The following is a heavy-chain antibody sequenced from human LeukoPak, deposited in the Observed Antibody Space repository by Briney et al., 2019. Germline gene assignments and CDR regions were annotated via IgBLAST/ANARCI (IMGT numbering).Heavy chain of an antibody. CDR3: ARGVIAAAGTCFDY. CDR1: GYTFTSYH. D-gene: IGHD6-13*01. J-gene: IGHJ4*02. Sequence: ASVKVPCKASGYTFTSYHMHWVRQAPGQGLEWMGKINLSGGSTTYAQKFQGRVTMTRNTSISTAYMELSSLRSEDTAVYYCARGVIAAAGTCFDYWGQGTLVTVSS. CDR2: INLSGGST. V-gene: IGHV1-46*01.